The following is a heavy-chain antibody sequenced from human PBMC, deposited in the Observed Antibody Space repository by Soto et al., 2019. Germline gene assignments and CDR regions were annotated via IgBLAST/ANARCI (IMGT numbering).Heavy chain of an antibody. D-gene: IGHD2-15*01. CDR3: ARGVRSWCSGGSCYSSPDAY. V-gene: IGHV1-8*01. Sequence: QVQLVQSGAEVKKPGASVKVSCKASGYTFTSYDINWVRQATGQGLEWMGWMNPNSGNTGYAQKFQGRVTMTRNTSXXTXYXXLSSLRSEDTAVYYCARGVRSWCSGGSCYSSPDAYWGQGTLVTVSS. CDR2: MNPNSGNT. CDR1: GYTFTSYD. J-gene: IGHJ4*02.